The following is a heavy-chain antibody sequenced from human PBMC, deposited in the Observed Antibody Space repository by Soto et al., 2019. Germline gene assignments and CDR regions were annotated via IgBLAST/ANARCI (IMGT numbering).Heavy chain of an antibody. Sequence: QVQLVESGGGVVQPGRSLRLSCAASGFTFSTFAMHWVRRAPGRGLEWVAVISSDGFTQYYADSIRGRFAISRDNSKNTLYLQMNSLRGEETAVYYCARAPTSRFDYWGQGTLVTVSA. CDR1: GFTFSTFA. V-gene: IGHV3-30*09. CDR3: ARAPTSRFDY. CDR2: ISSDGFTQ. J-gene: IGHJ4*02.